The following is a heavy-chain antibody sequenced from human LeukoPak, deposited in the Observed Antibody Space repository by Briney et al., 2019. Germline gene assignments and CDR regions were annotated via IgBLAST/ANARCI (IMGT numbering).Heavy chain of an antibody. CDR1: GYSFTSYW. V-gene: IGHV5-51*01. D-gene: IGHD6-6*01. CDR2: FYPGDSDT. Sequence: GESLKISCKGSGYSFTSYWIGWVRQMPGKGLEWMGIFYPGDSDTRYSPSFQGQVTISADKSISTVYLQWSSLKASDTAMYYCARKSTEYSSSSGVAHWGQGTLVTVSS. J-gene: IGHJ4*02. CDR3: ARKSTEYSSSSGVAH.